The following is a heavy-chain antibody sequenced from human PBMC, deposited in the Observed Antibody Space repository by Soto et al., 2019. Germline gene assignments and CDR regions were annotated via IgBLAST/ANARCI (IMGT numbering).Heavy chain of an antibody. Sequence: PSETLSLTCTVSGGSISSYYWSWIRQPPGKGLEWIGYIYYSGSTNYNPSLKSRVTISVDTSKNQFSLKLSSVTAVDTAVYYCARVHDFWSGYYWFDPWGQGTLVTVSS. CDR2: IYYSGST. CDR3: ARVHDFWSGYYWFDP. CDR1: GGSISSYY. D-gene: IGHD3-3*01. V-gene: IGHV4-59*01. J-gene: IGHJ5*02.